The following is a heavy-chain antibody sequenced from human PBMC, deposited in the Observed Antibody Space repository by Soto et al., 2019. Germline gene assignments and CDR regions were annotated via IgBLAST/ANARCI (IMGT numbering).Heavy chain of an antibody. V-gene: IGHV3-23*01. CDR2: ISGSGGST. Sequence: LRLSCAASGFTFSSYAMSWVRQAPGKGLEWVSAISGSGGSTYYADSVKGRFTISRDNSKNTLYLQMNSLRAEDTAVYYCATVPGYSSGWRPYYYYGMDVWGQGTTVTVSS. CDR1: GFTFSSYA. CDR3: ATVPGYSSGWRPYYYYGMDV. D-gene: IGHD6-19*01. J-gene: IGHJ6*02.